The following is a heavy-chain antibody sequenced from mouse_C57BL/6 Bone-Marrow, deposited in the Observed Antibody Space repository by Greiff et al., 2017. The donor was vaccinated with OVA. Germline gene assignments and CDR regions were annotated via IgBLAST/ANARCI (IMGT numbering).Heavy chain of an antibody. V-gene: IGHV1-7*01. CDR1: GYTFTSYW. J-gene: IGHJ1*03. Sequence: QVHVKQSGAELAKPGASVKLSCKASGYTFTSYWMHWVKQRPGQGLEWIGYINPSSGYTKYNQKFKDKATLTADKSSSTAYMQLSSLTYEDSAVYYCAHWWYFDVWGTGTTVTVSS. CDR3: AHWWYFDV. CDR2: INPSSGYT.